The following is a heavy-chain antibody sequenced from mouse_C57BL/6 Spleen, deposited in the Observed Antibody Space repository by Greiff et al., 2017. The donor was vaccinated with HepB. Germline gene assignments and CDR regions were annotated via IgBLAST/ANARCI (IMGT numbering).Heavy chain of an antibody. V-gene: IGHV1-80*01. CDR3: ARDHYGSSLFAY. J-gene: IGHJ3*01. Sequence: QVQLKESGAELVKPGASVKISCKASGYAFSSYWMNWVKQRPGKGLEWIGQIYPGDGDTNYNGKFKGKATLTADKSSSTAYMQLSSLTSEDSAVYFCARDHYGSSLFAYWGQGTLVTVSA. D-gene: IGHD1-1*01. CDR1: GYAFSSYW. CDR2: IYPGDGDT.